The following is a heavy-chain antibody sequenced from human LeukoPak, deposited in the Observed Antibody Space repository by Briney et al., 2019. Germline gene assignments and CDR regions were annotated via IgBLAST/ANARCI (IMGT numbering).Heavy chain of an antibody. Sequence: GASVKVSCKXSGGTFSSYAISWVRQPPGQGLEWMGGIIPIFGTANYAQKFQGRVTITADESTSTAYMELSSLRSEDTAVYYCAREEYDSSGYYPYWGQGTLVTVSS. CDR2: IIPIFGTA. V-gene: IGHV1-69*01. J-gene: IGHJ4*02. D-gene: IGHD3-22*01. CDR1: GGTFSSYA. CDR3: AREEYDSSGYYPY.